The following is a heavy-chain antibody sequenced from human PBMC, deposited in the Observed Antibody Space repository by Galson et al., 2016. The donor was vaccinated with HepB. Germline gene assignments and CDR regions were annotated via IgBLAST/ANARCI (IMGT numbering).Heavy chain of an antibody. V-gene: IGHV1-69*13. Sequence: SVKVSCKASGGTFSSYAINWVRQAPGQGLEWMGGIIPMFDTTNYAQKFQGRVTITADESTSTAYMELSSLRSDDTAVYYCARRYYFDSGVVEGVDWFDPWGQGTLVTVSS. CDR3: ARRYYFDSGVVEGVDWFDP. CDR1: GGTFSSYA. D-gene: IGHD3-22*01. CDR2: IIPMFDTT. J-gene: IGHJ5*02.